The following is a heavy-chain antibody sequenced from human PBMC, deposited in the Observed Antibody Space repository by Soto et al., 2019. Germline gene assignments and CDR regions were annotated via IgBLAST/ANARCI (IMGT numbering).Heavy chain of an antibody. CDR1: GGTFSSYA. V-gene: IGHV1-69*13. CDR3: ASLPRNGGHIP. Sequence: SVKVSCKASGGTFSSYAISWVRQAPGQGLEWMGGIIPIFGTANYAQKFQGRVTITADESTSTAYMELSSLRSEDTAVYYCASLPRNGGHIPWCQGTLVSVFS. CDR2: IIPIFGTA. D-gene: IGHD5-18*01. J-gene: IGHJ4*02.